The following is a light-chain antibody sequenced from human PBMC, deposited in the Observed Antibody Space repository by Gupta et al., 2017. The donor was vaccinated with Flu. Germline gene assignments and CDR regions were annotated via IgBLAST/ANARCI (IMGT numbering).Light chain of an antibody. V-gene: IGLV2-14*01. CDR3: SAQTRGTNVVV. Sequence: SALTQPASVSGSPGPSITISCTGTSSDVGGYNYVSWSQQHPGKAPKLLIYYDSNRPSGVSNRFSGSKSGTTASLTIAGLQAEDEADYYCSAQTRGTNVVVFGGGTKLTVL. CDR2: YDS. CDR1: SSDVGGYNY. J-gene: IGLJ2*01.